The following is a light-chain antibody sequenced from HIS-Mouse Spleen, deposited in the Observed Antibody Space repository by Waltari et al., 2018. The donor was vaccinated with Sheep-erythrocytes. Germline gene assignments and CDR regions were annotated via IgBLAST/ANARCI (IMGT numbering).Light chain of an antibody. CDR1: SSDVGSYNL. V-gene: IGLV2-23*01. J-gene: IGLJ3*02. CDR2: EGS. Sequence: QSALTQPASVSGSPGQSITISCTGTSSDVGSYNLVSWYQQHPGKAPNLMVYEGSKRPSGVAKRLSGSKSGNTASLTISGLQAEDEADYYCCSYAGSSTPWVFGGGTKLTVL. CDR3: CSYAGSSTPWV.